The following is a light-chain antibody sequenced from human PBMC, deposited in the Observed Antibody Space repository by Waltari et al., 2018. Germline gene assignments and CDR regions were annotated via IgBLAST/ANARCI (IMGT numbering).Light chain of an antibody. CDR2: KTN. CDR1: SGSLPSISL. Sequence: QTVVTQEPSLSVSPGGTVTLNCALNSGSLPSISLARWYQQTPGQAPRTLVYKTNTRSSGVPDRFSGSSLGNKAALTITGAQADDESDYYCLLYMGSGIWVFGGGTKLTVL. J-gene: IGLJ3*02. V-gene: IGLV8-61*01. CDR3: LLYMGSGIWV.